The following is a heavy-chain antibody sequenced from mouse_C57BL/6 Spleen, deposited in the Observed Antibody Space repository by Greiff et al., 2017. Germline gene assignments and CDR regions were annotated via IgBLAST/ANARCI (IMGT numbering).Heavy chain of an antibody. CDR1: GYAFTNYL. CDR3: ARDYYWYFEV. CDR2: INPGGGGT. V-gene: IGHV1-54*01. D-gene: IGHD2-4*01. J-gene: IGHJ1*03. Sequence: QVQLQQSGAELVRPGASVKVSCKASGYAFTNYLIEWVKQRPGQGLEWIGVINPGGGGTNYNEKFKGKATLTADKSSSTAYMQLSSLTSEDSAVFVCARDYYWYFEVWGTGTTVTVAS.